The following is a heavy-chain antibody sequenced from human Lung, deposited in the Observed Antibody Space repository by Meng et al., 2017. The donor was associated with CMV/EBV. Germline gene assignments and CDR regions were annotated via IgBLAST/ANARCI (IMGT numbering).Heavy chain of an antibody. J-gene: IGHJ4*02. CDR3: ARDPSGSYDY. Sequence: SCAASGFIFSSYGMHWVRQAPGKGLEWISFMSGSGSMMFYVDSVRGRFTISRDSSKNTLYLQMNSLRAEDTAVYYCARDPSGSYDYWGQGTLVTVSS. CDR2: MSGSGSMM. V-gene: IGHV3-NL1*01. D-gene: IGHD1-26*01. CDR1: GFIFSSYG.